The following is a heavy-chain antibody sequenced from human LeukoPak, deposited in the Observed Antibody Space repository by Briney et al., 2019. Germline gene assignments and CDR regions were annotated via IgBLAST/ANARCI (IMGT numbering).Heavy chain of an antibody. CDR3: ARDSGEYSYGQNLDY. CDR2: ISSSSSYI. D-gene: IGHD5-18*01. J-gene: IGHJ4*02. Sequence: GGSLRLSCAASGFTFSSYSMNWVRQAPGKGLEWVSSISSSSSYIYYADSVKGRFTISRDNAKNSLYLQMNSLRAEDTAVYYCARDSGEYSYGQNLDYWGQGTLVTVSS. CDR1: GFTFSSYS. V-gene: IGHV3-21*01.